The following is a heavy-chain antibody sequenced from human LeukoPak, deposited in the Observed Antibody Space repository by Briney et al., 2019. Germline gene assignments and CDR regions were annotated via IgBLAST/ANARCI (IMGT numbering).Heavy chain of an antibody. J-gene: IGHJ4*02. CDR2: IRYDGSNK. V-gene: IGHV3-30*02. D-gene: IGHD2-2*01. Sequence: GGSLRLSCAASGFTFSSYGMHWVRQAPGKGLEWVAFIRYDGSNKYYADSVKGRFTISRDNSKNTLYLQMNSLRAEDTAVYYCAKGARYCSSTSCSNFDYWGQGTLVTVSS. CDR3: AKGARYCSSTSCSNFDY. CDR1: GFTFSSYG.